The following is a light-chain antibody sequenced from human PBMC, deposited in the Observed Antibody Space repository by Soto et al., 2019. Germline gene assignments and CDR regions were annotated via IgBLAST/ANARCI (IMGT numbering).Light chain of an antibody. Sequence: QSVLTQPPSASGTPGQRVTISCSGSSSNVGSNYVYWYQQLPGTAPKLMIYEVNKRPSGVPDRFSGSKSGNTASLTVSGLQAEDEADYYCSSYAGSSNVFGTGTELTVL. CDR2: EVN. V-gene: IGLV1-47*01. J-gene: IGLJ1*01. CDR3: SSYAGSSNV. CDR1: SSNVGSNY.